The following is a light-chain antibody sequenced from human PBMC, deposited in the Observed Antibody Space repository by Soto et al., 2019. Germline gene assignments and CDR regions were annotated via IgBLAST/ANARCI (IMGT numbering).Light chain of an antibody. CDR1: QDIYKY. V-gene: IGKV1-27*01. CDR3: QKYNSAPWT. J-gene: IGKJ1*01. CDR2: EAS. Sequence: DIQMTQSPSSLSASIGETVTVTCRASQDIYKYLAWYQQSPGKVPKLLVFEASRLQYGVSSRFRGSGSGTDFTLTITNLQPEDVATYYCQKYNSAPWTFGQGTKVEI.